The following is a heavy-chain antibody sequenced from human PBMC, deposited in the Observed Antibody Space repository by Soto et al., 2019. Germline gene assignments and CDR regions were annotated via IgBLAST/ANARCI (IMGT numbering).Heavy chain of an antibody. J-gene: IGHJ6*02. Sequence: QVRLVQSGAEVKKPGASVKLSCKASGCTVTSHGISWVRQAPGQGLEWMGWISANNGNTNYAQKFQGRVTMTTDTSTSTAYMELRSLRSDDTAVYYCARDLGIVVVTATPSYYYAMDVWGQGTTVTVSS. CDR2: ISANNGNT. V-gene: IGHV1-18*01. CDR3: ARDLGIVVVTATPSYYYAMDV. CDR1: GCTVTSHG. D-gene: IGHD2-21*02.